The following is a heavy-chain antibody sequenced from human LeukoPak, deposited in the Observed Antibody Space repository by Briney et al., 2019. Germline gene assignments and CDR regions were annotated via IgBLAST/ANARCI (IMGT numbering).Heavy chain of an antibody. CDR3: ARRQDYYGSGSYYTLDDY. D-gene: IGHD3-10*01. V-gene: IGHV3-66*01. CDR1: GFTFSSYS. Sequence: GGSLRLSCAASGFTFSSYSMNWVRQAPGKGLEWVSVIYSGGSTYYTDSVKGRFTISRDNSKNTLYLQMNSLRAEDTAVYYCARRQDYYGSGSYYTLDDYWGQGTLVTVSS. CDR2: IYSGGST. J-gene: IGHJ4*02.